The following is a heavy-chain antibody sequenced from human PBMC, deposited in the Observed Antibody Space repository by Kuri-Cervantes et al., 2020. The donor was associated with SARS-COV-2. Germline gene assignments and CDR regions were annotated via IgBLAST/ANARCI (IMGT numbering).Heavy chain of an antibody. J-gene: IGHJ6*03. CDR3: ARLGYCNSSSCNRGDYYYYYMDV. V-gene: IGHV3-7*01. D-gene: IGHD2-2*03. CDR2: IKQDGSEK. CDR1: GFTFSSYW. Sequence: GGSLRLSCAASGFTFSSYWMGWVRQAPGKGLEWVADIKQDGSEKYYVDSVKGRFTISRDNAKNSLYLQMNSLRAEDTAVYYCARLGYCNSSSCNRGDYYYYYMDVWGNGSTVTVSS.